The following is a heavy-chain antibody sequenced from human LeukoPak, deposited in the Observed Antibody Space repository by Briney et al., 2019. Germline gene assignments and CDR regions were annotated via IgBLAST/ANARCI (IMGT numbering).Heavy chain of an antibody. D-gene: IGHD6-19*01. J-gene: IGHJ5*02. V-gene: IGHV3-23*01. CDR2: ISGSGGST. CDR3: AKSGEQWLVLGHNWFDP. CDR1: GFTFSSYG. Sequence: GGTLRLSCAASGFTFSSYGMSWVRQAPGKGLEWVSAISGSGGSTYYADSVKGRFTISRDNSKNTLYLQMNSLRAEDTAVYYCAKSGEQWLVLGHNWFDPWGQGTLVTVSS.